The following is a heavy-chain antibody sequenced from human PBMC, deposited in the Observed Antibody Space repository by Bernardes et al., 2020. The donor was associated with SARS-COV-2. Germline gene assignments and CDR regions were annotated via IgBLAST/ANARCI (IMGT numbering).Heavy chain of an antibody. D-gene: IGHD3-10*01. CDR2: IYYSGST. J-gene: IGHJ6*02. Sequence: SETLSLTCTVSGDSISSSDYYWGWIRQPPGKGLEYIGSIYYSGSTSYNPSLRSRVTISVDTSKNQFSLKLTSVTAADTAVYYCAREGGTSGRGMDVWGQGTTVTVSS. V-gene: IGHV4-39*02. CDR3: AREGGTSGRGMDV. CDR1: GDSISSSDYY.